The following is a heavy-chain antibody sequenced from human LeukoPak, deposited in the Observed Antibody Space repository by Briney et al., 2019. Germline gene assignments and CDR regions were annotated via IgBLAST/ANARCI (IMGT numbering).Heavy chain of an antibody. Sequence: ASVKVSCKASGGTFSSYAISWVRQAPGQGLEWMGGIIPIFGTANYAQKFQGRVTITTDEYTSTAYMELSSLRSVDTAVYYCARDHRQRGTLNWFDPWGQGTLVTVSS. J-gene: IGHJ5*02. V-gene: IGHV1-69*05. CDR2: IIPIFGTA. CDR3: ARDHRQRGTLNWFDP. D-gene: IGHD6-25*01. CDR1: GGTFSSYA.